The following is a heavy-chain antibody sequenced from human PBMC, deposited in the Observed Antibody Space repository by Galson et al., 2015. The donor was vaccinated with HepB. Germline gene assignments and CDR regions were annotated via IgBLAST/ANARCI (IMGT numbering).Heavy chain of an antibody. J-gene: IGHJ4*02. V-gene: IGHV6-1*01. D-gene: IGHD1-1*01. Sequence: CAISGDSVSSRTASWNWIRQSPSRGLEWLGRTYYRSQRYSEYSASERGRMTISPNTSENQFSLHLNTVTPEDTAIYFCARAWTSRPSTRQTDHFDYWGQGTLVTVAS. CDR2: TYYRSQRYS. CDR3: ARAWTSRPSTRQTDHFDY. CDR1: GDSVSSRTAS.